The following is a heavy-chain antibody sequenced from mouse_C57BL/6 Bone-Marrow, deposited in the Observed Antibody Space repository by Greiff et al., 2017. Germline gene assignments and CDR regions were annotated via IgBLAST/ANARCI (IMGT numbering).Heavy chain of an antibody. CDR1: GFTFSSYG. CDR3: ARQAYYYGSSYFYYAMDY. Sequence: EVMLVESGGDLVKPGGSLKLSCAASGFTFSSYGMSWVRQTPDKRLEWVATISSGGSYTYYPDSVKGRFTISRDNAKNTLYLQMSSLKSEDTAMYYCARQAYYYGSSYFYYAMDYWGQGTSVTVSS. V-gene: IGHV5-6*02. J-gene: IGHJ4*01. D-gene: IGHD1-1*01. CDR2: ISSGGSYT.